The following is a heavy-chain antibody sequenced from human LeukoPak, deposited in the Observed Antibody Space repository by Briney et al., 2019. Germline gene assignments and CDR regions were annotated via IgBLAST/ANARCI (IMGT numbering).Heavy chain of an antibody. CDR2: IYYSGST. V-gene: IGHV4-39*07. CDR1: GGSISSSSYY. CDR3: ARMLVAATPGARDAFDI. Sequence: SETLSLTCTVSGGSISSSSYYWGWIRQPPGKGLEWIGSIYYSGSTNYNPSLKSRVTISVDKSKNQFSLKLSSVTAADTAVYYCARMLVAATPGARDAFDIWGQGTMVTVSS. J-gene: IGHJ3*02. D-gene: IGHD2-15*01.